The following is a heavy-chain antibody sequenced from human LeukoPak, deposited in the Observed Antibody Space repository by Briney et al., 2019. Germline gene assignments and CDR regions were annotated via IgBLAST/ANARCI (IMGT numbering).Heavy chain of an antibody. Sequence: GSLRLSCAASGFTFSSYWMSWVRQAPGKGLEWVSVIYSGGSTYYADSVKGRFTISRDNSKNTLYLQMNSLRAEDTAVYYCAGDGGNYFDYWGQGTLVTVSS. D-gene: IGHD2-21*01. CDR1: GFTFSSYW. CDR3: AGDGGNYFDY. CDR2: IYSGGST. J-gene: IGHJ4*02. V-gene: IGHV3-53*01.